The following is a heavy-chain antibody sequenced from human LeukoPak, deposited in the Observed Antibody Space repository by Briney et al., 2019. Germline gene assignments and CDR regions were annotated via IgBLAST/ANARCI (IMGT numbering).Heavy chain of an antibody. D-gene: IGHD3-22*01. CDR1: GFTFSSYS. CDR3: AREGGLSSGPFDY. V-gene: IGHV3-21*01. CDR2: ISSSSSYI. Sequence: PGGSLILSCAASGFTFSSYSMNWVRQAPGKGLEWVSSISSSSSYIYYADSVKGRFTISRDNAKNSLYLQMNSLRAEDTAVYYCAREGGLSSGPFDYWGQGTLVTVSS. J-gene: IGHJ4*02.